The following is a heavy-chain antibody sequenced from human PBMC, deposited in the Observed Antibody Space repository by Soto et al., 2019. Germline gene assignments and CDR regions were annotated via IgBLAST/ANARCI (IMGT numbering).Heavy chain of an antibody. D-gene: IGHD2-21*02. CDR1: GYTFTGYY. CDR3: ARDLVPTPYCGGDCYSA. Sequence: ASVKVSCKASGYTFTGYYMHWVRQAPGQGLEWMGWINPNSGGTNYAQKFQGKVTMTRDTSISTAYMELSRLRSDDTAVYYCARDLVPTPYCGGDCYSAWGQGTLVTVSS. J-gene: IGHJ5*02. CDR2: INPNSGGT. V-gene: IGHV1-2*02.